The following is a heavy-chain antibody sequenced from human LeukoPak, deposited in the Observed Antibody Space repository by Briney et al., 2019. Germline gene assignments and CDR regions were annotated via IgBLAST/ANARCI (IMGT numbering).Heavy chain of an antibody. Sequence: GGSLRLSCAASGFTFSSYGMHWVRQAPGKGLEWVAVISYDGSNKYYADSVKGRFTISRDNSKNTLYLQMNSLRAEDTAVYYCARDRGLSTLIPDAFDIWGQGTMVTVSS. CDR3: ARDRGLSTLIPDAFDI. CDR1: GFTFSSYG. CDR2: ISYDGSNK. J-gene: IGHJ3*02. D-gene: IGHD5/OR15-5a*01. V-gene: IGHV3-30*03.